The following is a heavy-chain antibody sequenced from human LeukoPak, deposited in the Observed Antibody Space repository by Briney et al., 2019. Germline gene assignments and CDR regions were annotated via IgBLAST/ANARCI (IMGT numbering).Heavy chain of an antibody. D-gene: IGHD4-17*01. CDR1: GFTFSSYG. J-gene: IGHJ5*02. Sequence: GGSLRLSCATSGFTFSSYGMHWVRQAPGMGLEWVAVIWYDGSDKYYADSVKGRFTISRDNSKNTLYLQMNSLRAEDTAVYYCAKLKDYGDYLTWGQGTLVTVSS. CDR3: AKLKDYGDYLT. V-gene: IGHV3-33*06. CDR2: IWYDGSDK.